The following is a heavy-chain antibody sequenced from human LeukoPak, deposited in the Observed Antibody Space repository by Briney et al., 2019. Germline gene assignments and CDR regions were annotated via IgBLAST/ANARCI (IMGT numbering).Heavy chain of an antibody. CDR2: INPNSGGT. CDR3: ARGSRSSGYYYLSMDV. Sequence: GASVKVSCKASGYTFTGYYMHWVRQAPGQGLEWMGWINPNSGGTNYAQKFQGRVTMTRDTSISTAYMELSRLRAEDTAVYYCARGSRSSGYYYLSMDVWGQGTTVTVSS. J-gene: IGHJ6*02. CDR1: GYTFTGYY. V-gene: IGHV1-2*02. D-gene: IGHD3-22*01.